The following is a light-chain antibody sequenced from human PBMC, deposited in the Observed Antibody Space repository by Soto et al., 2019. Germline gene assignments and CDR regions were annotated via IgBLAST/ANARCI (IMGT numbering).Light chain of an antibody. CDR3: QQYNSWT. Sequence: DIPMTQSPSTLSGSVGDRVTITCRASQTISSWLAWYQQKPGKAPKLLIYKASTLKSGVPSRFTGSGSGTEFTLTISSLQPDDFATYYCQQYNSWTFGQGTKVDIK. CDR2: KAS. V-gene: IGKV1-5*03. J-gene: IGKJ1*01. CDR1: QTISSW.